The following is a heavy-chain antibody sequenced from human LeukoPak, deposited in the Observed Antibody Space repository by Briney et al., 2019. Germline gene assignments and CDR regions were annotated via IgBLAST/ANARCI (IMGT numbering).Heavy chain of an antibody. CDR2: ISAYNGNT. CDR1: GYTFTSYG. V-gene: IGHV1-18*01. J-gene: IGHJ6*03. D-gene: IGHD6-13*01. Sequence: ASVKVSCKASGYTFTSYGISWVRQAPGQGLEWMGWISAYNGNTNYAQKLQGRVTMTTDTSTSTAYMELGSLRSDDTAVYYCARQAARRLRYYYYYYMDVWGKGTTVTVSS. CDR3: ARQAARRLRYYYYYYMDV.